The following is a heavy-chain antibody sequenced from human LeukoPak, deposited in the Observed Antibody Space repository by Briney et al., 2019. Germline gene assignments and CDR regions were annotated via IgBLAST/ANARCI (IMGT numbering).Heavy chain of an antibody. CDR1: GFTFSGSA. Sequence: TGGSLRLSCAASGFTFSGSAMHWVRQASGKGLEWVGRIRSKANSYATAYAASVKGRFTISRDDSRNTAYLQMNSLKTEDTAVYYCTRMYNWNSYGMDAWGQGTTVTVSS. CDR3: TRMYNWNSYGMDA. CDR2: IRSKANSYAT. J-gene: IGHJ6*02. D-gene: IGHD1-7*01. V-gene: IGHV3-73*01.